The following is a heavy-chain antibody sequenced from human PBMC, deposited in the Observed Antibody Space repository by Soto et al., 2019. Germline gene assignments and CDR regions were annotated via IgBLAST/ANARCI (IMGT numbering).Heavy chain of an antibody. Sequence: EVQVLDSGGGLVQPGGSLRLSCAASGFTFNNYAMNWVRQAPGKGLEWVATISATGGRTYYADSVKCRYTTSRDNSKNTLYLPMNGLRVKDTAVYYCAKDRLAGNFDYWGQGTQVTVSS. CDR3: AKDRLAGNFDY. CDR1: GFTFNNYA. CDR2: ISATGGRT. V-gene: IGHV3-23*01. J-gene: IGHJ4*02.